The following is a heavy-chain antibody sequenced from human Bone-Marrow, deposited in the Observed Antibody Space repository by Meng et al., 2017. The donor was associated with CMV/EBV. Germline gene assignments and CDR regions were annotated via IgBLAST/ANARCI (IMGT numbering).Heavy chain of an antibody. CDR1: GFTFSSYE. J-gene: IGHJ4*02. CDR2: ISSSGSTI. D-gene: IGHD3-22*01. CDR3: ARAPHYYDSVGGDY. Sequence: GESLKISCAASGFTFSSYEMNWVRQAPGKGLEWVSYISSSGSTIYYADSVKGRFTISRDNAKNSLYLQMNSLRAEDTAVYYCARAPHYYDSVGGDYWGQGTLVTVSS. V-gene: IGHV3-48*03.